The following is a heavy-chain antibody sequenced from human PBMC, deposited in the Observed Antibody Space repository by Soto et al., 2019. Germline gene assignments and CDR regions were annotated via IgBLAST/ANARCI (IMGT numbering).Heavy chain of an antibody. Sequence: DVQLVESGGGLVKPGWSLRLSCAASGFTFSSYSLSWVRQAPGKGLEWVSSITTDSYVYYADSVKGRFTISSDNPQNSLYLKMNTLIAEDTAVYYYVRVRYGWSGYSWGQGTLLTVSS. CDR1: GFTFSSYS. CDR2: ITTDSYV. V-gene: IGHV3-21*01. D-gene: IGHD6-19*01. J-gene: IGHJ4*02. CDR3: VRVRYGWSGYS.